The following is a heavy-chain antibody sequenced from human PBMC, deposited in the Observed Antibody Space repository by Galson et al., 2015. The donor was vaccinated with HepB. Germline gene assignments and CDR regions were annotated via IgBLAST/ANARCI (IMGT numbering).Heavy chain of an antibody. CDR1: GFTFSDYY. J-gene: IGHJ4*02. CDR2: ISSSSSYK. Sequence: SLRLSCAASGFTFSDYYMSWIRQAPGKGLEWVSYISSSSSYKNYADSVKGRFTISRDKAKNTLYLQMNSLRAEDTAVYYCARDFDCSGGSCYPDYWGQGTLVTVSS. CDR3: ARDFDCSGGSCYPDY. D-gene: IGHD2-15*01. V-gene: IGHV3-11*05.